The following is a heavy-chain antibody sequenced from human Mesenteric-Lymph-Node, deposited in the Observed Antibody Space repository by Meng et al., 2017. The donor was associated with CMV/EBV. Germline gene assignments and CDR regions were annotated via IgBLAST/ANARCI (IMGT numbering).Heavy chain of an antibody. CDR2: ISWNSGSI. V-gene: IGHV3-9*01. Sequence: SLKISCAASGFTFDDYAMHWVRQAPGKGLEWVSGISWNSGSIGYADSVKGRFTISRDNAKNSLYLQMNSLRAEDTAVYYCARGFIFVIVPTALDVWGQGTTVTVSS. CDR3: ARGFIFVIVPTALDV. D-gene: IGHD2-2*01. J-gene: IGHJ6*02. CDR1: GFTFDDYA.